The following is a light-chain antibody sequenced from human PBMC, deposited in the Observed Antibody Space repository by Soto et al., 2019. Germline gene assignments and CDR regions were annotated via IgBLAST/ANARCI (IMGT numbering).Light chain of an antibody. V-gene: IGKV3-20*01. CDR1: QSVSNRY. Sequence: ENVLTQSPGTLSLAPGERATLSCRASQSVSNRYLAWYLQKPGQAPRLLIYGASSRATGIPDRFSGSGSGTDFTLTISRLEPEDFAVYYCLQYGGLLWELGQGTRVDIK. CDR3: LQYGGLLWE. J-gene: IGKJ1*01. CDR2: GAS.